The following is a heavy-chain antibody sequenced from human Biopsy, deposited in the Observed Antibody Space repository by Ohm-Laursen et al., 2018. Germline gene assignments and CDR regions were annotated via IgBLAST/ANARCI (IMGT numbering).Heavy chain of an antibody. CDR3: ARDPLNGHKHFDY. CDR2: INCKTGAT. J-gene: IGHJ4*02. D-gene: IGHD2-8*01. CDR1: GGTFRKVG. V-gene: IGHV1-2*02. Sequence: ATVKVSCKAPGGTFRKVGVKWGRQAPGQGLEWVGDINCKTGATNYAQKFQGKVTMTRDTSISTAYLALGSLRSADTAIYYCARDPLNGHKHFDYLGQGSLVTVSS.